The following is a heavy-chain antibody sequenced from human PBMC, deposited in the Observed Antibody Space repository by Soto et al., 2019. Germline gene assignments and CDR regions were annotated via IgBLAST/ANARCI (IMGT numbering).Heavy chain of an antibody. J-gene: IGHJ3*02. D-gene: IGHD1-1*01. CDR1: GFTFSSYA. CDR2: ISGSGAST. Sequence: EVQLLESGGGLVQPGGSLRLSCAASGFTFSSYAMSWVRQAPGKGLEWVSAISGSGASTYYAESVKGRFTISRDNSENTLYVQMNSLRAEDTALYYCAKDARSNWNTGPYNDGFDIWGQGTRVTVSS. CDR3: AKDARSNWNTGPYNDGFDI. V-gene: IGHV3-23*01.